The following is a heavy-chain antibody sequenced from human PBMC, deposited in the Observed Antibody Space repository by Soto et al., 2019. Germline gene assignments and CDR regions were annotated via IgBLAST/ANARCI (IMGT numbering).Heavy chain of an antibody. CDR1: GGSISSYY. J-gene: IGHJ4*02. Sequence: QVQLQESGPGLVKPSETLSLTCTVSGGSISSYYWSWIRQPPGKGLEWIGYIYYSGSTNYNPALKRRVTISVDTYKNQFSLKLSSVTAADTAVYYCARGDYGDYCDYWGQGTLVTVSS. V-gene: IGHV4-59*01. CDR2: IYYSGST. CDR3: ARGDYGDYCDY. D-gene: IGHD4-17*01.